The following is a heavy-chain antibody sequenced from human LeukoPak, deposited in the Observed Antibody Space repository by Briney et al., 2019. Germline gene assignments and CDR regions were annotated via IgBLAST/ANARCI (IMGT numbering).Heavy chain of an antibody. D-gene: IGHD6-13*01. CDR3: AKDLGIAGY. V-gene: IGHV3-33*06. CDR2: IWYDGSNK. CDR1: GFTFSSYG. J-gene: IGHJ4*02. Sequence: VRSLRLSCAASGFTFSSYGMHWVRQAPGKGLEWVAVIWYDGSNKYYADSVKGRFTISRDNSKNTLYLQMNSLRAEDTAVYYCAKDLGIAGYWGQGTLVTVSS.